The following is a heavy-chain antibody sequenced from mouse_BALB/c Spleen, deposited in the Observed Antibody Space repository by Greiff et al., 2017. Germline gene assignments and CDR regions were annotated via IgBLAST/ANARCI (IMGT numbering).Heavy chain of an antibody. V-gene: IGHV7-3*02. J-gene: IGHJ4*01. CDR1: GFTFTDYY. Sequence: DVHLVESGGGLVQPGGSLRLSCATSGFTFTDYYMSWVRQPPGKALEWLGFIRNKANGYTTEYSASVKGRFTISRDNSQSILYLQMNTLRAEDSATYYCARDHAMDYWGQGTSVTVSS. CDR2: IRNKANGYTT. CDR3: ARDHAMDY.